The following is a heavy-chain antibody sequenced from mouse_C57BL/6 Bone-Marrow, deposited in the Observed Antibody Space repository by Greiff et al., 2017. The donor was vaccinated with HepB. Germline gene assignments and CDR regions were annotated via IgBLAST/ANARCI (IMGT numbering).Heavy chain of an antibody. CDR2: IWGVGST. Sequence: VKLMESGPGLVAPSQSLSITCTVSGFSLTSYGVDWVRQSPGKGLEWLGVIWGVGSTNYNSALKSRLSISKDNSKSQVFLKMNSLQTDDTAMYYCASVSGGYAMDYWGQGTSVTVSS. CDR3: ASVSGGYAMDY. CDR1: GFSLTSYG. V-gene: IGHV2-6*01. J-gene: IGHJ4*01. D-gene: IGHD4-1*01.